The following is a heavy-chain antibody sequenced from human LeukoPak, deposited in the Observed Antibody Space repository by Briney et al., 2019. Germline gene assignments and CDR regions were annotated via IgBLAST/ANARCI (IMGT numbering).Heavy chain of an antibody. J-gene: IGHJ4*02. CDR2: IFHTGIT. V-gene: IGHV4-4*02. D-gene: IGHD1-26*01. CDR3: ARLWSGSFYFDC. CDR1: GGSISSSDW. Sequence: SGTLSLTCAVSGGSISSSDWWAGVRQPLGRGLEWIGQIFHTGITNYNPSLESRVTISVDKSNNQFSLRLNSVTAADTAVYYCARLWSGSFYFDCWGQGILVTVSS.